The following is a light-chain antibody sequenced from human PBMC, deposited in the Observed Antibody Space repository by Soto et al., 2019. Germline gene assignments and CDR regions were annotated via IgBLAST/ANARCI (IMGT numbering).Light chain of an antibody. CDR1: SSDVGGYNY. Sequence: QSALTQPASVSGSPGQSITISCTGTSSDVGGYNYVSWYQQHPGKAPKLMIYEVSNLPSGVSNRFSGSKSGNTASLTISGIQAEDEADYYCSSYTSSSTLVFGGGTKLTVL. CDR2: EVS. J-gene: IGLJ2*01. CDR3: SSYTSSSTLV. V-gene: IGLV2-14*01.